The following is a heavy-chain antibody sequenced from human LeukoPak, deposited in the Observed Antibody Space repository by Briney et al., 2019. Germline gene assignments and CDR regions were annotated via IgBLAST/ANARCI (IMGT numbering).Heavy chain of an antibody. CDR3: ARGSYQFV. CDR2: IKQEGSEK. V-gene: IGHV3-7*03. CDR1: GFTLSRYW. D-gene: IGHD2-2*01. Sequence: GGSLRLSCAASGFTLSRYWMSWVRQAAGKGGEGVANIKQEGSEKEYVDCVKGRFNIYRDNAKTSLYLQMNSLRAEDTAVYYFARGSYQFVWGKGATVTVSS. J-gene: IGHJ6*04.